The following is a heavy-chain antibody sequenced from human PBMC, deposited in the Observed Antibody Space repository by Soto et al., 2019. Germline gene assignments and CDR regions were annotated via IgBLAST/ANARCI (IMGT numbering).Heavy chain of an antibody. CDR2: IYYSGST. CDR3: ARLRFLTGHYYYMDV. V-gene: IGHV4-59*08. Sequence: SDTLSLTCTFSGGTISSYYWSLIRQPPGKGLEWIGYIYYSGSTNYNPSLKSRVTISVDTSKNQFSLKLSSVTAADTAVYYCARLRFLTGHYYYMDVWGKGTTVTVSS. D-gene: IGHD3-3*01. CDR1: GGTISSYY. J-gene: IGHJ6*03.